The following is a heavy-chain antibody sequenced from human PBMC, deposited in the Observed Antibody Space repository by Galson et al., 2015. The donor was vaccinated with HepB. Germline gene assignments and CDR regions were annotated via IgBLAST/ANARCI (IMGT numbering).Heavy chain of an antibody. Sequence: SLRLSCAASGFTFSDYYMSWVRQAPGKGLVWVSYISSSGSSIYYADSVKGRFTISRDNAKNSLYLQMNSLRAEDTAVYYCARHGMGIVVVPAAIQPGGPPYRDVWGKGTTGTVSS. CDR1: GFTFSDYY. CDR2: ISSSGSSI. D-gene: IGHD2-2*02. J-gene: IGHJ6*03. CDR3: ARHGMGIVVVPAAIQPGGPPYRDV. V-gene: IGHV3-11*01.